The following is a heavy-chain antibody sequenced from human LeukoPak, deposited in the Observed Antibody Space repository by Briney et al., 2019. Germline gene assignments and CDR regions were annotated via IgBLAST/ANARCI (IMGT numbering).Heavy chain of an antibody. J-gene: IGHJ4*02. V-gene: IGHV1-69*13. D-gene: IGHD2-2*02. Sequence: ASVKVSCKASGGTFSSYAISWVRQAPGQGLEWMGGILPIFGTANYAQKFQGRVTITADESTSTAYMELSSLRSEDTAVYYCARGTLGYCSSTSCYIPDDYWGQGTLVTVSS. CDR2: ILPIFGTA. CDR1: GGTFSSYA. CDR3: ARGTLGYCSSTSCYIPDDY.